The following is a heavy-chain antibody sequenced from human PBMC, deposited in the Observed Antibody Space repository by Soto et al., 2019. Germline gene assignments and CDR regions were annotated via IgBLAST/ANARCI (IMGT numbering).Heavy chain of an antibody. CDR2: INHSGST. V-gene: IGHV4-34*01. Sequence: QVQLQQWGAGLLKPSETLSLTCAVYGGSFSGYYWSWIRQPPGKGLEWIGEINHSGSTNYNPSLKSRVTISVDTSKNQFSLKLSSVTAADTAVYYCARGLKGFSIAAAGTGSNWFDPWGQGTLVTVSS. D-gene: IGHD6-13*01. CDR3: ARGLKGFSIAAAGTGSNWFDP. J-gene: IGHJ5*02. CDR1: GGSFSGYY.